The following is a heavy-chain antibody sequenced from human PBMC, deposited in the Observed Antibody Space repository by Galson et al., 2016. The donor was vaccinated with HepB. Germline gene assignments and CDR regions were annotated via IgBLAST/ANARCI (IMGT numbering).Heavy chain of an antibody. CDR2: TCYKSKWHN. D-gene: IGHD2-15*01. Sequence: CAISGDSVSSNSAAWNWIRQSPSRGLEWLGRTCYKSKWHNDYAPSVKSRITINPDTSKNLFSLQLHSVTPEDTAVYYCARGDTAPATDWYFELWGRGTPVTVSS. V-gene: IGHV6-1*01. J-gene: IGHJ2*01. CDR3: ARGDTAPATDWYFEL. CDR1: GDSVSSNSAA.